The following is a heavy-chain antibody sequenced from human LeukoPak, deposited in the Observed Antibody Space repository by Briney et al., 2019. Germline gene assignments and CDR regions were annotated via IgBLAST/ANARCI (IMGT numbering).Heavy chain of an antibody. CDR3: AKTAVAGTNYYYMDV. J-gene: IGHJ6*03. V-gene: IGHV3-30*02. CDR1: GFTFSSYG. D-gene: IGHD6-19*01. CDR2: TRYDGSNK. Sequence: PGGSLRLSCAASGFTFSSYGMHWVRQAPGKGLEWVAFTRYDGSNKYYADSVKGRFTISRDNSKNTLYLQMNSLRAEDTAVYYCAKTAVAGTNYYYMDVWGKGTTVTVSS.